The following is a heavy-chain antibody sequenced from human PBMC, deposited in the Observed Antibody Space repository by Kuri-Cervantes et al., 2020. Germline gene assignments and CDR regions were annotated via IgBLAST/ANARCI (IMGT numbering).Heavy chain of an antibody. J-gene: IGHJ4*02. CDR3: ARGRYNFWSTYFHF. Sequence: SQTLSLTCAVSGYSISSGYYWGWVRQPPGKGLEWIGSIYHSGNTYYNPSLKSRVTISVDTSKNQFSLKLSSVTAADTAVYYCARGRYNFWSTYFHFWGQGTLVTVSS. V-gene: IGHV4-38-2*01. D-gene: IGHD3-3*01. CDR2: IYHSGNT. CDR1: GYSISSGYY.